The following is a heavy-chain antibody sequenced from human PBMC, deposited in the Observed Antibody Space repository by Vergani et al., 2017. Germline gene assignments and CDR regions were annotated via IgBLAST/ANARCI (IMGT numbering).Heavy chain of an antibody. Sequence: QVQLVQSGAEVKKPGASVKVSCKASGYTFTGYYMHWVRQAPGQGLEWMGWINPNSGGTNYAQKFQGRVTMTRDTSISTAYMELSRLRSDDTAVYYCARKRTYRREGYNYNAFDIWGQGTMVTVSS. V-gene: IGHV1-2*02. CDR2: INPNSGGT. J-gene: IGHJ3*02. D-gene: IGHD5-24*01. CDR1: GYTFTGYY. CDR3: ARKRTYRREGYNYNAFDI.